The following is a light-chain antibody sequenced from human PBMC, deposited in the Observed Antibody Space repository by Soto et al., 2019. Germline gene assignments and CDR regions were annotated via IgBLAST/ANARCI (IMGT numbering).Light chain of an antibody. CDR2: GAS. J-gene: IGKJ1*01. CDR1: QSVDSSF. V-gene: IGKV3-20*01. Sequence: EIVLTQSPGSLSLSPGERATLSCRASQSVDSSFFAWYQQKPGQAPRLLIYGASNRATGIPDRFSGSGSGTDFTTTISRLEPEDFAVYYCQQYVSSVTFGQGTKVEIK. CDR3: QQYVSSVT.